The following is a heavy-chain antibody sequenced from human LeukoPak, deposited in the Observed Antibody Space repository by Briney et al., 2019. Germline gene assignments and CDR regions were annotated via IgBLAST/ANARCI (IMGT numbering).Heavy chain of an antibody. CDR3: ARDAVGATTYDY. CDR1: GGSISSSSYY. D-gene: IGHD1-26*01. Sequence: PSETLSLTCTVSGGSISSSSYYWSWIRQPAGKGLEWIGRIYTSGSTNYNPSLKSRVTMSVDTSKNQFSLKLSSVTAADTAVYYCARDAVGATTYDYWGQGTLVTVSS. V-gene: IGHV4-61*02. CDR2: IYTSGST. J-gene: IGHJ4*02.